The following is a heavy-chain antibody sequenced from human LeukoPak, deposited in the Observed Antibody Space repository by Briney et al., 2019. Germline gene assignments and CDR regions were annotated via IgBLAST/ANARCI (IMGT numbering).Heavy chain of an antibody. CDR3: ARDKRIAVAGTLVY. J-gene: IGHJ4*02. V-gene: IGHV3-21*01. Sequence: PGGSLRLSCAASGFTFSSYSMNWVRQAPGKGLDWVSSISSSSSYIYYADSVKGRFTISRDNAKNSLYLQMNSLRPEDTAVYYCARDKRIAVAGTLVYWGQGSLVTVSS. D-gene: IGHD6-19*01. CDR2: ISSSSSYI. CDR1: GFTFSSYS.